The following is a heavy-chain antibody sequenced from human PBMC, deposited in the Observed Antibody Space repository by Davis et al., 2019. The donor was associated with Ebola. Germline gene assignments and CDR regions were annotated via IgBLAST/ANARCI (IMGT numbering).Heavy chain of an antibody. CDR2: INPSGGST. CDR3: AREARELVADY. CDR1: GGTFSSYA. J-gene: IGHJ4*02. Sequence: ASVKVSCKASGGTFSSYAISWVRQAPGQGLEWMGIINPSGGSTSYAQKFQGRVTMTRDTSTSTVYMELSSLRSEDTAVYYCAREARELVADYWGQGTLVTVSS. D-gene: IGHD1-26*01. V-gene: IGHV1-46*03.